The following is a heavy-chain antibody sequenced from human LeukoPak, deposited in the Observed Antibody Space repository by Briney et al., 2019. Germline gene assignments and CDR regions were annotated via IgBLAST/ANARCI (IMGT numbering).Heavy chain of an antibody. J-gene: IGHJ4*02. Sequence: GASVKVSCKASGYTFTSYYMHWVRQAPGQGLEWMGIINPSGGSTSYAQKFQGRVTMTRDMSTSTVYMELSSLRSEDTAVYYCARASYDSSGSGLAMTFDYWGQGTLVTVSS. CDR3: ARASYDSSGSGLAMTFDY. D-gene: IGHD3-22*01. CDR1: GYTFTSYY. V-gene: IGHV1-46*01. CDR2: INPSGGST.